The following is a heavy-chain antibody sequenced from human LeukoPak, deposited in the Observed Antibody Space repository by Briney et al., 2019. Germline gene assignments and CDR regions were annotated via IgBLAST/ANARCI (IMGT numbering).Heavy chain of an antibody. CDR1: GVSISSHY. CDR2: MHYRGSI. Sequence: SETLSLTCSVSGVSISSHYWGWIRQAPGKGLEWIGYMHYRGSINYNPSLKSRVSMSVDTSKNQFSLKLNSVTAADTAVYYCARDPANYYGMDVWGQGTTVTVSS. V-gene: IGHV4-59*11. CDR3: ARDPANYYGMDV. J-gene: IGHJ6*02.